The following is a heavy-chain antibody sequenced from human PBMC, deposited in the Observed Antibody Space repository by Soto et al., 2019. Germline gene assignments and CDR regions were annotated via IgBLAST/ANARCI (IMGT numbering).Heavy chain of an antibody. J-gene: IGHJ3*02. CDR2: IYYSGST. V-gene: IGHV4-59*08. Sequence: SETLSLTCTVSGGSISSYYWSWIRQPPGKGLEWIGYIYYSGSTNYNPSLKSRVTISADTSKNQFSLKLSSVTAADTAVYYCARRAAGDIGALDIWGQGTMVTVSS. CDR3: ARRAAGDIGALDI. CDR1: GGSISSYY. D-gene: IGHD2-15*01.